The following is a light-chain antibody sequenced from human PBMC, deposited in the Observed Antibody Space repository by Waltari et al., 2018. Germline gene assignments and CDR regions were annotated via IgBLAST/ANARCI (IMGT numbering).Light chain of an antibody. Sequence: DIVMTQSPLSLPVTPGEPASISCRSSQSLLHSNGYNYLDWYLQKPGQSPQLLIYLASIRACGVPDRFSGSGSGTDFTLKISRVEAEDVGVYYCMQALQTPPWTFGQGTTVEIK. J-gene: IGKJ1*01. CDR1: QSLLHSNGYNY. CDR3: MQALQTPPWT. V-gene: IGKV2-28*01. CDR2: LAS.